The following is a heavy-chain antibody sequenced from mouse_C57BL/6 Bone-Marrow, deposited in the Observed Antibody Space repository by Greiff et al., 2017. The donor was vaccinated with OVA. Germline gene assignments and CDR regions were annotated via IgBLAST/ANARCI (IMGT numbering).Heavy chain of an antibody. J-gene: IGHJ1*03. D-gene: IGHD1-1*01. CDR3: ARFYYGSSYGYFDV. Sequence: QVQLQQPGAELVRPGSSVKLSCKASGYTFTSYWMDWVKLRPGQGLEWIGNIYPSDSETHYNQKFKDKATLTVDKSSSTAYMQLSSLTSEDSAVYYCARFYYGSSYGYFDVWGTGTTVTVSS. CDR1: GYTFTSYW. V-gene: IGHV1-61*01. CDR2: IYPSDSET.